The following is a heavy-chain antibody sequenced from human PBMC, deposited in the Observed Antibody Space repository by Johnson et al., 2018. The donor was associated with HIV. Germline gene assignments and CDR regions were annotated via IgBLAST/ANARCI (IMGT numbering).Heavy chain of an antibody. V-gene: IGHV3-30*02. CDR3: ATSGDKYSSNWGDAFDI. CDR1: GFTFSSYG. J-gene: IGHJ3*02. CDR2: IRYDGSNK. D-gene: IGHD6-13*01. Sequence: QVQLVESGGGVVQPGGSLRLSCAASGFTFSSYGMHWVRQAPGKGLEWVAFIRYDGSNKYYADSVKGRFTISRDNSKNTLYLQMNSLRAEDTAVYYCATSGDKYSSNWGDAFDIWGQGTMVTVSS.